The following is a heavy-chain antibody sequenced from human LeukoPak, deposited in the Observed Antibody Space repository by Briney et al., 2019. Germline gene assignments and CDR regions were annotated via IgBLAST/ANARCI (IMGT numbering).Heavy chain of an antibody. CDR1: GYTFASYG. CDR3: ARSHDYGGNGDY. D-gene: IGHD4-23*01. Sequence: ASVKVSCKASGYTFASYGISWVRQAPGQGLEWMGWISAYNGNTNYAQKLQGRVNMTTDTSTSTAYMELRSLRSDDTAVYYCARSHDYGGNGDYWGQGTLVTVSS. V-gene: IGHV1-18*01. CDR2: ISAYNGNT. J-gene: IGHJ4*02.